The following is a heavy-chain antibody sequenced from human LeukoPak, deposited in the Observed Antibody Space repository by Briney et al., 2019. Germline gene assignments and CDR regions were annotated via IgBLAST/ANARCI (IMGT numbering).Heavy chain of an antibody. CDR3: AKRGVVIRVILVGFHKEAYYFDS. V-gene: IGHV3-23*01. D-gene: IGHD3-22*01. Sequence: GGSLRLSCAVSGITLSNYGMSWVGQAPGKGLEWVAGISDSGGRTNYADSVKGRFTISRDNPKNTLYLQMNSLRAEDTAVYFCAKRGVVIRVILVGFHKEAYYFDSWGQGALATVSS. CDR1: GITLSNYG. J-gene: IGHJ4*02. CDR2: ISDSGGRT.